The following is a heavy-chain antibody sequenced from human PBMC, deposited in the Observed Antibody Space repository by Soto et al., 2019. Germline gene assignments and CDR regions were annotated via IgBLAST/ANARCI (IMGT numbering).Heavy chain of an antibody. J-gene: IGHJ4*02. V-gene: IGHV4-4*02. CDR2: IHLSGKT. D-gene: IGHD1-26*01. CDR1: GGSISGANF. Sequence: QMHLQESGPGLVQPSGTMSLTCAVSGGSISGANFWSWVRQPPGKGLEWIGEIHLSGKTSYNPSLQSRVTIPSYQSQNQMPLTFTSVTAADTAVYYCARELFDSYSPTGYCGQGTLVTVSS. CDR3: ARELFDSYSPTGY.